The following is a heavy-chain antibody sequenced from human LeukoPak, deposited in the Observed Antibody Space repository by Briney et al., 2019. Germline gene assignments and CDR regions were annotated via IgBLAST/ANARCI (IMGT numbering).Heavy chain of an antibody. V-gene: IGHV3-21*01. CDR1: GFTFSSYS. J-gene: IGHJ5*02. D-gene: IGHD3-3*01. CDR3: ARDFWARGGRRGAFWFDP. Sequence: PGGSLRLSCAASGFTFSSYSMNWVRQAPGKGLEWVSSISSSSSYIYYADSVKGRFTISRDNAKNSLYLQMNSLRAEDTAVYYCARDFWARGGRRGAFWFDPWGQGTLVTVSS. CDR2: ISSSSSYI.